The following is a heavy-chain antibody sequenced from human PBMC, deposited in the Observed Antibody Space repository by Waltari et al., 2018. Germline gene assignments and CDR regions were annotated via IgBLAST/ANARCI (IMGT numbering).Heavy chain of an antibody. J-gene: IGHJ5*02. V-gene: IGHV1-69*04. CDR1: GGTFSSYA. CDR3: ARDSPTTVTTRKVWFDP. D-gene: IGHD4-17*01. CDR2: IIPILGIA. Sequence: QVQLVQSGAEVKKPGSSVKVSCKASGGTFSSYAISWVRQAPGQGLEWMGGIIPILGIANYAQKFQGRVTITADESTSTAYMELSSLRSEDTAVYYCARDSPTTVTTRKVWFDPWGQGTLVTVSS.